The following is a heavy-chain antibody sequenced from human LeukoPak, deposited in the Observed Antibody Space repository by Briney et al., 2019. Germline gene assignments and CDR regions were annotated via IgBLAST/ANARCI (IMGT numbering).Heavy chain of an antibody. V-gene: IGHV4-34*01. CDR2: INHSGST. CDR3: ASFSGYDWGPNDY. J-gene: IGHJ4*02. D-gene: IGHD5-12*01. CDR1: GGSFSGYY. Sequence: SETLSLTCAVYGGSFSGYYWSWIRQPPGKGLEWIGEINHSGSTNYNPSLKSRVTISVDTSKNQFSLKLSSVTAADTAVYYCASFSGYDWGPNDYWGQGTLVTVSS.